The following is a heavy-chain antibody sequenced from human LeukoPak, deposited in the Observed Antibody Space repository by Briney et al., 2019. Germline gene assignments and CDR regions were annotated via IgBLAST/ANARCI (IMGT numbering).Heavy chain of an antibody. CDR2: LNWNGGSR. J-gene: IGHJ4*02. D-gene: IGHD3-22*01. V-gene: IGHV3-20*04. Sequence: GGSLRLSCAASEFSVGSNYMTWVRQAPGKGLEWVSGLNWNGGSRGYADSVKGRFTISRDNAKNSLYLQMNSLRAEDTALYYCARSRHSYDSSGFPHYWGQGTLVTVSS. CDR3: ARSRHSYDSSGFPHY. CDR1: EFSVGSNY.